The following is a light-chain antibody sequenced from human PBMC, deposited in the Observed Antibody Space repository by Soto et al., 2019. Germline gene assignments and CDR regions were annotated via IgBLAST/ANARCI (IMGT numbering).Light chain of an antibody. CDR3: QQLNSYPWT. V-gene: IGKV1-9*01. J-gene: IGKJ1*01. CDR2: AAS. CDR1: QGISSY. Sequence: DIQMTQSPSSMSASVGYRVTITCRASQGISSYLAWYQQKPGKAPKLLIYAASTLQSGVPSRFSSSGSGTDFTLTISSLQPEDFATYYCQQLNSYPWTFGQGTKVDI.